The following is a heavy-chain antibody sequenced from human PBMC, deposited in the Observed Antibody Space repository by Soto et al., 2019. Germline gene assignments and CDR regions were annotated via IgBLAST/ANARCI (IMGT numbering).Heavy chain of an antibody. D-gene: IGHD6-19*01. CDR3: ARDPKDRAGIAVAGDYYYYGMDV. J-gene: IGHJ6*02. Sequence: GSLRLSCAASGFTFSSYGMHWVRQAPGKGLEWVAVIWYDGSNKYYADSVKGRFTISRDNSKNTLYLQMNSLRAEDTAVYYCARDPKDRAGIAVAGDYYYYGMDVWGQGTTVTVSS. V-gene: IGHV3-33*01. CDR2: IWYDGSNK. CDR1: GFTFSSYG.